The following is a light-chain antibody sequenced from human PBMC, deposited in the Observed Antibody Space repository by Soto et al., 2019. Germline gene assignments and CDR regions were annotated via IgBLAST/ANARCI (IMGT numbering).Light chain of an antibody. V-gene: IGLV2-14*01. CDR1: SSDVGGYNF. CDR2: DVS. CDR3: SSYTSSSTVV. J-gene: IGLJ2*01. Sequence: QSARTQPASVSGSPGQSITISCTGTSSDVGGYNFVSWYQQHPGTAPKLMIYDVSNRPSGVSNRFSGSKSGNTASLTISGLQPEDEADYYCSSYTSSSTVVFGGGTKLTVL.